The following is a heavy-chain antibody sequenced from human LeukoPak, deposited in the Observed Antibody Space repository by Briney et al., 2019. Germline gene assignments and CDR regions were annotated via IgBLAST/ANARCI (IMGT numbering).Heavy chain of an antibody. D-gene: IGHD6-13*01. J-gene: IGHJ4*02. V-gene: IGHV1-69*05. CDR2: IIPIFGTA. CDR1: GGTFSSYA. Sequence: ASVKVSCKASGGTFSSYAISWVRQAPGQGLEWMGGIIPIFGTANYAQKFQGRVTITTDESTSTAYMELSSLRSEDTAVYYCASLTSIAAAGLDYWGQGTLVTVSS. CDR3: ASLTSIAAAGLDY.